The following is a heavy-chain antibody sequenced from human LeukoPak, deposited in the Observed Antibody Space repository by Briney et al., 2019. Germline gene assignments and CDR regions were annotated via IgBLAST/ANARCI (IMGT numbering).Heavy chain of an antibody. CDR3: AKEDLRLWFGEGAGAFDI. J-gene: IGHJ3*02. CDR1: GFTFSSYA. D-gene: IGHD3-10*01. V-gene: IGHV3-23*01. Sequence: PGGSLRLSCAASGFTFSSYAMSWVRQAPGKGLEWVSAINGSGGSTYYADSVKGRFTISRDNSKNTLYLQMNSLRAEDTAVYYCAKEDLRLWFGEGAGAFDIWGQGTMVTVSS. CDR2: INGSGGST.